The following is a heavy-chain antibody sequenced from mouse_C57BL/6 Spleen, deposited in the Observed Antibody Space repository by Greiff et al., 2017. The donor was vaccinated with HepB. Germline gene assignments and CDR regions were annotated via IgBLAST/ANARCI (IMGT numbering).Heavy chain of an antibody. V-gene: IGHV1-9*01. J-gene: IGHJ3*01. CDR1: GYTFTGYW. D-gene: IGHD2-4*01. Sequence: VKVVESGAELMKPGASVKLSCKATGYTFTGYWIEWVKQRPGHGLEWIGEILPGSGSTNYNEKFKGKATFTADTSSNTAYMQLSSLTTEDSAIYYCARGDYYDYDVLWFAYWGQGTLVTVSA. CDR2: ILPGSGST. CDR3: ARGDYYDYDVLWFAY.